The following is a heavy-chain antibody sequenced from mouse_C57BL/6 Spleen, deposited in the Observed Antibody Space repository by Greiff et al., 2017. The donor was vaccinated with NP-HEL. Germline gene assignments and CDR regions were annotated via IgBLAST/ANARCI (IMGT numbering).Heavy chain of an antibody. CDR3: ARYRSNPRAMDY. CDR2: IRNKANGYTT. Sequence: EVKLMESGGGLVQPGGSLSLSCAASGFTFTDYYMSWVRQPPGKALEWLGFIRNKANGYTTEYSASVKGRFTISRDNSQSILYLQMNALRAEDSATYYCARYRSNPRAMDYWGQGTSVTVSS. V-gene: IGHV7-3*01. D-gene: IGHD2-5*01. J-gene: IGHJ4*01. CDR1: GFTFTDYY.